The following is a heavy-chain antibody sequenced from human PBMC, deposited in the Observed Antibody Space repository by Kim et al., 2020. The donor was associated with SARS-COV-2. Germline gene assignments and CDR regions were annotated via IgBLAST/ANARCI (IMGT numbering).Heavy chain of an antibody. D-gene: IGHD3-22*01. CDR3: ARGGYYESNGGPAQ. Sequence: GGSMRLSCAASGFIVSTKYMNWVRQAPGKGLEWVSVIQSGGGPSYANSGKGHFPTSKANSKNLLYLEMNSLGADATAGIYCARGGYYESNGGPAQWGRG. CDR1: GFIVSTKY. V-gene: IGHV3-53*01. J-gene: IGHJ4*02. CDR2: IQSGGGP.